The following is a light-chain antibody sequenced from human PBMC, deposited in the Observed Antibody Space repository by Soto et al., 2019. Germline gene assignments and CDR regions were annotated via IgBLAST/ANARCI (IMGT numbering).Light chain of an antibody. CDR3: GSYSSRSAYV. CDR1: SNDVGGYNY. J-gene: IGLJ1*01. CDR2: DVR. Sequence: QSALTQPASVSGSPGQSITISCTETSNDVGGYNYVSWYRHHPGTAPKLMIYDVRYRPSGVSDRFSGSKSGNTASLTISGLQADDEADYYCGSYSSRSAYVFGSGTKVTVL. V-gene: IGLV2-14*03.